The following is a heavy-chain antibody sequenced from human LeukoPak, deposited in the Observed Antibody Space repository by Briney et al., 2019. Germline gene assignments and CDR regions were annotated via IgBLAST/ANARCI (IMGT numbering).Heavy chain of an antibody. CDR3: ARALRILTGYYGSARSGPFDI. J-gene: IGHJ3*02. D-gene: IGHD3-9*01. V-gene: IGHV4-59*11. CDR1: GGSINSHY. Sequence: SETLSLTCTVSGGSINSHYWNWVRRSPGKGLEWIGYVFHTGSTNYNPSLQSRVTISVDTSKNQFSLRLSPVTAADTAMYYCARALRILTGYYGSARSGPFDIWGQGTQVTVSS. CDR2: VFHTGST.